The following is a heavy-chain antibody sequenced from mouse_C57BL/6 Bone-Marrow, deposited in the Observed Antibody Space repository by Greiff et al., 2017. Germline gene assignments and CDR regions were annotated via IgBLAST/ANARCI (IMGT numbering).Heavy chain of an antibody. CDR3: ARDYYGSSHFDY. V-gene: IGHV5-4*01. CDR2: ISDGGSYT. CDR1: GFTFSSYA. D-gene: IGHD1-1*01. Sequence: EVKLMESGGGLVKPGGSLKLSCAASGFTFSSYAMSWVRQTPEKRLEWVATISDGGSYTYYPDNVKGRFIISRDNAKNNLYLQMSHLKSEDTAMYYCARDYYGSSHFDYWGQGTTLTVSS. J-gene: IGHJ2*01.